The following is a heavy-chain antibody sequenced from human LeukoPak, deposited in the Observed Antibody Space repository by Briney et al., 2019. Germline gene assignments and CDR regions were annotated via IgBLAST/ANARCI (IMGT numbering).Heavy chain of an antibody. D-gene: IGHD1-7*01. J-gene: IGHJ6*03. Sequence: GGSLRLSCAASGFTFSDYYMSWIRQAPGKGLEWVPYISSSGSTIYYADSVKGRFTISRDNAKNSLYLQMNSLRAEDTAVYYCARGTGTTPDYYMDVWGKGTTVTVSS. CDR1: GFTFSDYY. CDR3: ARGTGTTPDYYMDV. V-gene: IGHV3-11*04. CDR2: ISSSGSTI.